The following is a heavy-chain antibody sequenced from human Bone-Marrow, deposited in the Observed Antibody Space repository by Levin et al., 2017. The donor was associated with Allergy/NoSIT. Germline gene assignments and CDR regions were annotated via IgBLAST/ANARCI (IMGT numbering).Heavy chain of an antibody. CDR1: GGSIGTSD. D-gene: IGHD6-19*01. CDR2: ISHAGST. V-gene: IGHV4-59*01. J-gene: IGHJ5*02. Sequence: SETLSLTCTVSGGSIGTSDWSWIRQSPGKGLEWIGFISHAGSTNYNPSLKSRVSMSVDTSKDQFFLKLQSVTAADPVVYYCARFYSSGWYWLDRWGQGTLVSVSS. CDR3: ARFYSSGWYWLDR.